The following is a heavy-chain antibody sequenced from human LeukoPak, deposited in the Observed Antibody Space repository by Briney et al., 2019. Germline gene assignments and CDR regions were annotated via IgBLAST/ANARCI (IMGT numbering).Heavy chain of an antibody. V-gene: IGHV1-8*03. D-gene: IGHD1-26*01. J-gene: IGHJ4*02. CDR2: MNPNSGNT. Sequence: GASVKVSCKASGGTFSSYAISWVRQATGQGLEWMGWMNPNSGNTGYAQSFQGRITITRNTSISTAYVELSSLRSEDTAVYYCARRYSGRPLDYWGQGTLVTVSS. CDR3: ARRYSGRPLDY. CDR1: GGTFSSYA.